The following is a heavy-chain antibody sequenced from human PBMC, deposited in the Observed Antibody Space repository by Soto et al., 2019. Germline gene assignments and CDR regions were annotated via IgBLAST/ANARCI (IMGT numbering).Heavy chain of an antibody. D-gene: IGHD1-26*01. Sequence: ASVKVSCKASGYTLPNFGLSWVRQAPGQGLEWMGCISAYKTNTNYAQKFQGRVTMTTDTSTSTAFMELRGLRSDDTAVYYCARENVGSYHRPFDYWGQGTLVTVSS. CDR1: GYTLPNFG. CDR3: ARENVGSYHRPFDY. CDR2: ISAYKTNT. V-gene: IGHV1-18*01. J-gene: IGHJ4*01.